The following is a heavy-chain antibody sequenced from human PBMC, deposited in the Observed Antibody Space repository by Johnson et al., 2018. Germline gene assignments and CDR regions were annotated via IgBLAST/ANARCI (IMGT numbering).Heavy chain of an antibody. Sequence: VQLVESGGGLVLPGRSLRLSCAASGFTFNSHGMHWVRQAPGKGLEWVALIWYDGSNRYYADSVKGRFTISRDTSKNTLYLQMNSLRAEDTAVYYCAKDRRSGSSNFQHWGQGTLVTVSS. CDR3: AKDRRSGSSNFQH. CDR1: GFTFNSHG. J-gene: IGHJ1*01. D-gene: IGHD3-10*01. V-gene: IGHV3-33*06. CDR2: IWYDGSNR.